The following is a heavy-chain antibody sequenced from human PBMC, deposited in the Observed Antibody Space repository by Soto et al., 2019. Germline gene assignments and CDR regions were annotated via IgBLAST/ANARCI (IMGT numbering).Heavy chain of an antibody. CDR1: GFTFSSYG. V-gene: IGHV3-33*01. CDR3: ARESIAARTFDY. Sequence: QVQLVESGGGVVQPGRSLRLSCAASGFTFSSYGMHWVRQAPGKGLEWVAVIWYDGSNKYYADSVKGRFTISRDNSKNTLYLQMNSLRAEDTAVYYCARESIAARTFDYWGQGTLVNVSS. CDR2: IWYDGSNK. J-gene: IGHJ4*02. D-gene: IGHD6-6*01.